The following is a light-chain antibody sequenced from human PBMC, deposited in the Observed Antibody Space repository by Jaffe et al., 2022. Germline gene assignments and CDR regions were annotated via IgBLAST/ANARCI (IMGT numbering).Light chain of an antibody. J-gene: IGKJ4*01. CDR1: QGISSY. CDR3: QQYYSYPC. Sequence: AIRMTQSPSSLSASTGDRVTITCRASQGISSYLAWYQQKPGKAPKLLIYAASTLQSGVPSRFSGSGSGTDFTLTISCLQSEDFATYYCQQYYSYPCFGGGTKVEIK. V-gene: IGKV1-8*01. CDR2: AAS.